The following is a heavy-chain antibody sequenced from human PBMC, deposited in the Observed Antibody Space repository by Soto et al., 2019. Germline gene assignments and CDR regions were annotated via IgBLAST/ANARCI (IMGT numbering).Heavy chain of an antibody. J-gene: IGHJ3*02. CDR1: GGSISSGDYY. CDR3: GILDMITFGEVIGPNDAFDS. V-gene: IGHV4-30-4*01. Sequence: PSETLSLTCNVSGGSISSGDYYWSWIRQPPGKSMEWIGYIYFSESTSYKPSLKSRVNISGDKSKNLFSLRLTSVTAADTAVYYCGILDMITFGEVIGPNDAFDSWGQGKMVT. D-gene: IGHD3-16*02. CDR2: IYFSEST.